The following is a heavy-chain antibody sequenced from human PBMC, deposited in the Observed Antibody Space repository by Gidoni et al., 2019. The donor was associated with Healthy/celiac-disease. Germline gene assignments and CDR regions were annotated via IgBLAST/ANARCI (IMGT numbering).Heavy chain of an antibody. D-gene: IGHD2-15*01. J-gene: IGHJ4*02. CDR2: IYYSGST. CDR3: ARRGGAGGTH. V-gene: IGHV4-39*01. CDR1: GGSISSSSYY. Sequence: QLQLQESGPGLVKPSEPLSLTCTVSGGSISSSSYYWGWIRQPPGKGLEWIGSIYYSGSTYYNPSLKSRVTISVDTSKNQFSLKLSSVTAADTAVYYCARRGGAGGTHWGQGTLVTVSS.